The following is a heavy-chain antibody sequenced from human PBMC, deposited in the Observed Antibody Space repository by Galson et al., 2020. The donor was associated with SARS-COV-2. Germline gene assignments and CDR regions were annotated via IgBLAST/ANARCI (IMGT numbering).Heavy chain of an antibody. D-gene: IGHD3-10*01. CDR1: GGSISSSSYY. J-gene: IGHJ4*02. V-gene: IGHV4-39*01. Sequence: SETLSLTCTVSGGSISSSSYYWGWLRQPPGKGLEWIGSIYYSGSTYYNPSLKSRVTISVDTSKNQFSLKLSSVTAADTAVYYCAAGYYYGSGKYFDYWGQGTLVTVSS. CDR2: IYYSGST. CDR3: AAGYYYGSGKYFDY.